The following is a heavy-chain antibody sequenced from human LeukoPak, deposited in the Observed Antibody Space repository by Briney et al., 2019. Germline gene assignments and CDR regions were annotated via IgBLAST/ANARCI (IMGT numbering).Heavy chain of an antibody. J-gene: IGHJ3*02. CDR1: GYIFSSNY. CDR3: ARAPDGCEAFDI. D-gene: IGHD4-17*01. CDR2: IYSGGRT. Sequence: GGSLRLSCAVSGYIFSSNYMTWVRQAPGKGLEWVSVIYSGGRTYYADSVKGRFTTSRDNSKNTLYLQMNSLRAEDTAVYYCARAPDGCEAFDIWGQGTMVTVSS. V-gene: IGHV3-66*01.